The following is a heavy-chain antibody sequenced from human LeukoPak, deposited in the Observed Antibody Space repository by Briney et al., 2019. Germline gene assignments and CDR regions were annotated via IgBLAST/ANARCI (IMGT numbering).Heavy chain of an antibody. D-gene: IGHD6-13*01. CDR3: ARERWIAAAGHFYFDY. CDR2: ISSSSSYI. CDR1: GFTFSSYS. Sequence: KPGGSLRLSCAASGFTFSSYSMNWVRQAPGKGLEWVSSISSSSSYIYYADSVKGRFTISRDNAKNSLYLQMNSLRDEDTAVYYCARERWIAAAGHFYFDYWGQGTLVTVSS. V-gene: IGHV3-21*01. J-gene: IGHJ4*02.